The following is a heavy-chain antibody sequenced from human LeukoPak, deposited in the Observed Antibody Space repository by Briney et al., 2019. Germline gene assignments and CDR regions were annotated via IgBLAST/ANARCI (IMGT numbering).Heavy chain of an antibody. V-gene: IGHV1-18*01. CDR3: ARKSDGFDI. Sequence: GASVKVSCKASGYTFITYGITWVRQAPGQGLEWMGWINHGYTRYAQEFQGRVSMTTDTSTSTAYMDLRSLRSDDTAMYYCARKSDGFDIWGQGTMVTASS. J-gene: IGHJ3*02. CDR1: GYTFITYG. CDR2: INHGYT.